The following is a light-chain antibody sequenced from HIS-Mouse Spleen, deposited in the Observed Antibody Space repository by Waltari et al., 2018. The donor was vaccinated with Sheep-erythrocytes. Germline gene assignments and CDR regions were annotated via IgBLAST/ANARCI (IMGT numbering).Light chain of an antibody. CDR2: DVS. V-gene: IGLV2-11*01. Sequence: QSALTQPRSVSGSPGQSVTISCTVTSSDVGGYNYVSLYQQHPGKAPKLMIYDVSKRPSGVPDRFSGSKSGNTASLTISGLQAEDEADYYCCSYAGSYTFVVFGGGTKLTVL. CDR1: SSDVGGYNY. CDR3: CSYAGSYTFVV. J-gene: IGLJ2*01.